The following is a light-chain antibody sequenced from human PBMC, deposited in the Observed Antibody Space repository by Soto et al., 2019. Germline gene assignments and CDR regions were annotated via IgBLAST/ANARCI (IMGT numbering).Light chain of an antibody. Sequence: EIVLTQSPGTLSLSPGERATLSCRASQSVGKPLAWYQQKLGQAPRLLIYDATNRATGIPARFSGSGSGADLTLTISSVEPEDFAVHYCQQRTTWPPCTFGQGTRLEIK. J-gene: IGKJ2*02. CDR1: QSVGKP. CDR2: DAT. V-gene: IGKV3-11*01. CDR3: QQRTTWPPCT.